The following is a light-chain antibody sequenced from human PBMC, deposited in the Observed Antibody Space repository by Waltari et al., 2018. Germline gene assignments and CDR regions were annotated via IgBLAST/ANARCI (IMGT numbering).Light chain of an antibody. V-gene: IGLV4-69*01. CDR1: SGLSSYA. J-gene: IGLJ2*01. CDR3: QTWGTGIHVV. Sequence: QVVLTQSPSASASLGASVKLTCTLSSGLSSYAIAWHQQQPEKGPRYLMKVNSGGSHSKGDGIPDRFSGSSSGAGRYLAISSLQSEDEADYYCQTWGTGIHVVFGGGTKLTVL. CDR2: VNSGGSH.